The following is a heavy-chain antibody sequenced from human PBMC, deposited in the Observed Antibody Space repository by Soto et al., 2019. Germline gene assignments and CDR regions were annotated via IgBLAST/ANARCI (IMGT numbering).Heavy chain of an antibody. CDR1: GFTFSSYA. V-gene: IGHV3-23*01. Sequence: GGSLRLSCAASGFTFSSYAMSWVRQAPGKGLEWVSAICGSGVSTYYADSVKGRFTISRDNSKNTLYLQMNSLRAEDTAVYYFAKDLRYFDWFPTPYYYYGMDVWGQGTTVTVSS. CDR3: AKDLRYFDWFPTPYYYYGMDV. D-gene: IGHD3-9*01. J-gene: IGHJ6*02. CDR2: ICGSGVST.